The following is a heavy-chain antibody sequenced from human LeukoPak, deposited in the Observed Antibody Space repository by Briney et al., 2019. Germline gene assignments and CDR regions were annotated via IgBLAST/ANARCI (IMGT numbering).Heavy chain of an antibody. D-gene: IGHD3-10*01. CDR2: IYPGDSAT. CDR1: GYSFTSYC. CDR3: ARRGRGEPLDP. J-gene: IGHJ5*02. V-gene: IGHV5-51*01. Sequence: AESLKISCKGSGYSFTSYCICCLRQLPRKNLEWMGIIYPGDSATRYSPSFQGQVTISADTSISPAYLQRSSLKASDTAMYYCARRGRGEPLDPWGQGTLVTVSS.